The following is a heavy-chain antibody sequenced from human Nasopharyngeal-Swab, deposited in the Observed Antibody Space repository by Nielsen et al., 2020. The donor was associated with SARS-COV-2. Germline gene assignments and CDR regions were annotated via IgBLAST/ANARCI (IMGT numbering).Heavy chain of an antibody. CDR1: GYTFTSYY. V-gene: IGHV1-46*01. D-gene: IGHD4-17*01. Sequence: ASVKVSCKASGYTFTSYYMHWVRQAPGQGLEWMGIINPSGGSTSYAQKFQGRVTMTRDTSTSTVYMELSSLRSEDTAVYYCARDLTATVTTNYHYGMDVWGQGTTVTVSS. CDR3: ARDLTATVTTNYHYGMDV. J-gene: IGHJ6*02. CDR2: INPSGGST.